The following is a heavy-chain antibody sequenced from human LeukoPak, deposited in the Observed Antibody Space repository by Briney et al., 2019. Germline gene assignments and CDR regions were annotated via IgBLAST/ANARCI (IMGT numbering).Heavy chain of an antibody. Sequence: SETLSLTCAVYGGSFSGYYWSWIRQPPGKGLEWIGEINHSGSTNYNPSLKSRVTISVDTSKNQFSLKLSSVTAADTAVYYCARCVGEYYYYYMDVWGKGTTVTVSS. CDR3: ARCVGEYYYYYMDV. CDR1: GGSFSGYY. J-gene: IGHJ6*03. V-gene: IGHV4-34*01. CDR2: INHSGST. D-gene: IGHD3-16*01.